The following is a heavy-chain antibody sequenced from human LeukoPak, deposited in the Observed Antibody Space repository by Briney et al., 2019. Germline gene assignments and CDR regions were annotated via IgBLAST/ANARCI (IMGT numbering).Heavy chain of an antibody. J-gene: IGHJ3*02. V-gene: IGHV3-30*14. CDR2: ISTDGRNE. CDR3: ARGLGRELDGAFDI. CDR1: GFTFSNYA. D-gene: IGHD3-10*01. Sequence: GRSLRLSCAASGFTFSNYAMHWVRQAPGKGLEWVAVISTDGRNEYYADSVKGRFTISRDNSRNTPYLQMNSLRAEDTAVYYCARGLGRELDGAFDIWGQGTMVTVSS.